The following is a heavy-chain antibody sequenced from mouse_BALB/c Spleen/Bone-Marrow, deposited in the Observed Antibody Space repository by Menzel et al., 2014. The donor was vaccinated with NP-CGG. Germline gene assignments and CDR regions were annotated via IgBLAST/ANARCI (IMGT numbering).Heavy chain of an antibody. J-gene: IGHJ4*01. CDR3: ARWGNSYAMDY. Sequence: VQLQQSGAELARPGASVKLSCKASGYTFTSYWMRWVKQRPGQGLEWIGAIYPGDGDTRYTQKFKGKATLTADKSSSTAYMQLSSLASEDSAVYYCARWGNSYAMDYWGQGTSVTVSS. CDR1: GYTFTSYW. CDR2: IYPGDGDT. V-gene: IGHV1-87*01. D-gene: IGHD2-1*01.